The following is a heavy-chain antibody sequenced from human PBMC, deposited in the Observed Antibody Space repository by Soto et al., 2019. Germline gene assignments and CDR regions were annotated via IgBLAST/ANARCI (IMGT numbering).Heavy chain of an antibody. Sequence: GASVKVSCKASGYTFTSYAMHWVRQAPGQRLEWMGWINAGNGNTKYSQKFQGRVTITADESTSTAYMELSSLRSEDTAVYYCAFTYYYDSSGPYWSQGTLVTVSS. J-gene: IGHJ4*02. CDR2: INAGNGNT. D-gene: IGHD3-22*01. CDR1: GYTFTSYA. CDR3: AFTYYYDSSGPY. V-gene: IGHV1-3*01.